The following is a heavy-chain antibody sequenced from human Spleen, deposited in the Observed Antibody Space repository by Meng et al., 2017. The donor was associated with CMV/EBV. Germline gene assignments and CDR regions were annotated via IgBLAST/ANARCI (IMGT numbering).Heavy chain of an antibody. V-gene: IGHV4-59*01. CDR1: GGSISSYY. D-gene: IGHD2-2*02. Sequence: SETLSLTCTVSGGSISSYYWNWIRQPPGKGLEWIGYIYYSGSTNYNPSLKSRVTISVDTSKNQFSLKLSSVTAADTAVYYCARGVYCSSTSCYTVDWFDPWGQGTLVTVSS. CDR3: ARGVYCSSTSCYTVDWFDP. CDR2: IYYSGST. J-gene: IGHJ5*02.